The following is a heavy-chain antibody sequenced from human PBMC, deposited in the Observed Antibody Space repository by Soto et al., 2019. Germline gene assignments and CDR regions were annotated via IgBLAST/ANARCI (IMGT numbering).Heavy chain of an antibody. D-gene: IGHD2-8*01. CDR3: AGLYGKLDY. CDR2: INSDGSST. CDR1: GSTFSSYW. V-gene: IGHV3-74*01. Sequence: GGSLRLSCAASGSTFSSYWMHWVRQAPGKGLVWVSRINSDGSSTRYADSVKGRFTISRDNAKNTLYLQMNSLRGEDTAVYYCAGLYGKLDYWGQGAPVTASS. J-gene: IGHJ4*02.